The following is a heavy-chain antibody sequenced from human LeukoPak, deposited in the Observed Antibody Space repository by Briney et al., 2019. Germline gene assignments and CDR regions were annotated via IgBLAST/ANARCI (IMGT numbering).Heavy chain of an antibody. D-gene: IGHD4-17*01. V-gene: IGHV4-39*01. CDR3: ARTPRDTVWFDP. CDR2: IYYSGST. J-gene: IGHJ5*02. CDR1: GGSISSNNYY. Sequence: PSETLSLTCTVSGGSISSNNYYWGWIRQPPGKGLEWIGSIYYSGSTYYNPSLKSRVTISVDTSKNQFSLKLSSVTAADTAVYHCARTPRDTVWFDPWGQGTLVTVSS.